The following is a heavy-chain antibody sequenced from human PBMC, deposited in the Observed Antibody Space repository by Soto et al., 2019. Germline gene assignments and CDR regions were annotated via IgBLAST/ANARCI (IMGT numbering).Heavy chain of an antibody. CDR2: IWYDGSNK. CDR3: ARGGYCSSTSCYWFRAFDI. J-gene: IGHJ3*02. CDR1: GFTFSSYG. D-gene: IGHD2-2*01. V-gene: IGHV3-33*01. Sequence: GGSLRLSCAASGFTFSSYGMHWVRQAPGKGLEWVAVIWYDGSNKYYADSVKGRFTISRDNSKNTLYLQMNSLRAEDTAVYYCARGGYCSSTSCYWFRAFDIWGQGTMVTVSS.